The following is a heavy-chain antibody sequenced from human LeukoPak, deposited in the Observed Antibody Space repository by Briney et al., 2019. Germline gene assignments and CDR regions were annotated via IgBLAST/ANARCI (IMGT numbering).Heavy chain of an antibody. CDR2: ISGSGGNT. D-gene: IGHD3-22*01. CDR3: ARRDYYDSSGYSPLFDY. CDR1: GFTFSSYA. J-gene: IGHJ4*02. V-gene: IGHV3-23*01. Sequence: GGSLRLSCAASGFTFSSYAMNWVCQAPGKGLEWVSVISGSGGNTYYADSVKGRFTISRDNSKNTLYLQMNNLRVEDTAVYYCARRDYYDSSGYSPLFDYWGQGTLVTVSS.